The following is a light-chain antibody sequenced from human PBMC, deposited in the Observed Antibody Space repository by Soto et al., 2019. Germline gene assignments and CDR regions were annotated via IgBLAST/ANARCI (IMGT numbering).Light chain of an antibody. V-gene: IGLV8-61*01. Sequence: QTVVTQEPSFSVSPGGTVTLTCGLTSGSVSTHYYPSWYQQTPGQSPRTLIYNTNTRSSGVPDRFSGSILGNKAALTITGAQADDESHYYCVLYMGSGICVFGGGTKVTVL. CDR2: NTN. CDR3: VLYMGSGICV. J-gene: IGLJ3*02. CDR1: SGSVSTHYY.